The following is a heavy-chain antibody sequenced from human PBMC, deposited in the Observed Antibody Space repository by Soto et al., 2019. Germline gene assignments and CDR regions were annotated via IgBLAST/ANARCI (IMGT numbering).Heavy chain of an antibody. V-gene: IGHV1-46*01. J-gene: IGHJ6*01. Sequence: AFVXGSFRSSVYTFTNFYSHLLLQAPGQGLEWMGIINPSGGSTTYPQKFQGRVTMTRDKSTSTVHMELITLRSEDTAVYYCERYKVGGPLELWGHGTT. CDR3: ERYKVGGPLEL. CDR1: VYTFTNFY. CDR2: INPSGGST. D-gene: IGHD1-7*01.